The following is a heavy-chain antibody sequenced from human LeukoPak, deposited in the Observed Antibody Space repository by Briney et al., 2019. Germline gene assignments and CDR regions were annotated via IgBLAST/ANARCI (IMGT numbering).Heavy chain of an antibody. CDR2: IYHSGST. Sequence: SETLSLTCRVSDYYINNGYYWGWIRQPPGKGLEWIGSIYHSGSTYYNPSLKSRVTISVDTSKNQFSLKLSSVTAADTAVYYCARQRVGIGRSPFDYWGQGTLVTVSS. D-gene: IGHD1-1*01. V-gene: IGHV4-38-2*01. CDR3: ARQRVGIGRSPFDY. J-gene: IGHJ4*02. CDR1: DYYINNGYY.